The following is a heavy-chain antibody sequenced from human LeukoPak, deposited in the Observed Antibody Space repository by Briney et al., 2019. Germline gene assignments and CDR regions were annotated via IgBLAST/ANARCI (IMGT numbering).Heavy chain of an antibody. D-gene: IGHD3-22*01. Sequence: GGSLRLSCAASGFIFSSYAMHWVRQAPGKGLEWVAVISNDGSNKYYADSVKGRFTISRDNSKNTLYLQMNSLRAEDTAVFYCARGDYYYDSSEWPEGDYWGQGTLVTVSS. V-gene: IGHV3-30-3*01. CDR3: ARGDYYYDSSEWPEGDY. J-gene: IGHJ4*02. CDR2: ISNDGSNK. CDR1: GFIFSSYA.